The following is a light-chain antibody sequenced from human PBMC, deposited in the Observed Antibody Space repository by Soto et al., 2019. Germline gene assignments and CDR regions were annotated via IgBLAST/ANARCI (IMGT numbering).Light chain of an antibody. J-gene: IGLJ1*01. CDR3: SSYAGSNRIYV. CDR2: EVT. Sequence: QSALTQPPSASGSPGQSVTISCTGTSSDVGGYNYVSWYQQHPGKAPKLMIYEVTKRPSGVPARFSGSKSGNTASLTVSGLQAEDEADYYCSSYAGSNRIYVFGTGTKLTVL. V-gene: IGLV2-8*01. CDR1: SSDVGGYNY.